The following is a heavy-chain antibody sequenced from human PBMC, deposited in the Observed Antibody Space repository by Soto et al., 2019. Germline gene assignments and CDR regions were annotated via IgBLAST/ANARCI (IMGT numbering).Heavy chain of an antibody. Sequence: QVQLVQSGAEVKKPGSSVKVSCKASGGTFSSYAISWVRQAPGQGLEWMGGIIPIFGTANYEQKFQGRVTITADESTSTAYMELRSLRSEDTAVYYCARAPDGYNPKYYFYYWGQGTLVTGSS. V-gene: IGHV1-69*01. CDR1: GGTFSSYA. CDR2: IIPIFGTA. CDR3: ARAPDGYNPKYYFYY. J-gene: IGHJ4*02. D-gene: IGHD5-12*01.